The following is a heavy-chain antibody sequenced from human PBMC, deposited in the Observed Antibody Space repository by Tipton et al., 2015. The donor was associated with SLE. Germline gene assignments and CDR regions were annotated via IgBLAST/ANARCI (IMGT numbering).Heavy chain of an antibody. V-gene: IGHV3-30*18. CDR1: GFTFGSYG. J-gene: IGHJ6*02. D-gene: IGHD7-27*01. Sequence: SLRLSCAASGFTFGSYGMHWVRQAPGKGLEWVAVIWYDGSNTYYADSVKGRFTISRDNSKNNLYLQMNSLRPEDTALYYCAKAGEATYGMDVWGQGTTVTVSS. CDR3: AKAGEATYGMDV. CDR2: IWYDGSNT.